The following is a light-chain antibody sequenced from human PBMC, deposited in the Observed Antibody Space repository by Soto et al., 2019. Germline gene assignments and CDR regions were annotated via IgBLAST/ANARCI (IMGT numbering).Light chain of an antibody. Sequence: QSVLTQPPSASGTPGQRVTISCSGSGSNIGSNPVNWYQQLPGKAPKLLIYNDNLRPSGVPDQFSGSKSGTSASLAISGLQAEDEAQYYCAAWDADHNGVVFGGGTKLTVL. CDR2: NDN. J-gene: IGLJ2*01. CDR3: AAWDADHNGVV. V-gene: IGLV1-44*01. CDR1: GSNIGSNP.